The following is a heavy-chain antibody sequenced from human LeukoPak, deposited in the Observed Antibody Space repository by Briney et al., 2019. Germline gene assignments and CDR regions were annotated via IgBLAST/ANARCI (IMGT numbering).Heavy chain of an antibody. CDR2: INRDGSEK. CDR3: KVLTVPDVIQVYGMDV. J-gene: IGHJ6*02. V-gene: IGHV3-7*01. Sequence: GGALRLSYVASGFPFSNYWMTWVRPAPGKGLGWVASINRDGSEKYYMESLKGRFTISRDNAEKSLYLQMNSLKVEDTAVYYCKVLTVPDVIQVYGMDVWGQGTTVIVSS. D-gene: IGHD2-2*01. CDR1: GFPFSNYW.